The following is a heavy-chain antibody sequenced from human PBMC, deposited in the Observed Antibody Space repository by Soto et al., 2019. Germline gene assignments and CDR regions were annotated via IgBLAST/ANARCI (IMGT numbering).Heavy chain of an antibody. CDR1: GFTFSSYA. V-gene: IGHV3-23*01. D-gene: IGHD3-10*01. CDR3: AKVTLLWFGELPYYFDY. CDR2: ISGSGGST. Sequence: GGSLRLSCAASGFTFSSYAMSWVRQAPGKGLEWVSAISGSGGSTYYADPVKGRFTISRDNSKNTLYLQMNSLRAEDTAVYYCAKVTLLWFGELPYYFDYWGQGTLVTVSS. J-gene: IGHJ4*02.